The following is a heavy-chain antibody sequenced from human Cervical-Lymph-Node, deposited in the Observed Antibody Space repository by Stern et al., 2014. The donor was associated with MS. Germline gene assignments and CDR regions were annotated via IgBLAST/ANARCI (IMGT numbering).Heavy chain of an antibody. CDR3: AKNKMHAFDY. CDR1: GYTFTSYG. D-gene: IGHD2-8*01. CDR2: NSAVSGAT. Sequence: QVQLVQSGTEVKKPGASLIVSCKASGYTFTSYGISWVRQAHGQGLEWVGRNSAVSGATKYVQNRRDRNTLTRDASTGTAYMELRTLRYEDTAVYYCAKNKMHAFDYWGQGTLVSVSS. J-gene: IGHJ4*02. V-gene: IGHV1-18*01.